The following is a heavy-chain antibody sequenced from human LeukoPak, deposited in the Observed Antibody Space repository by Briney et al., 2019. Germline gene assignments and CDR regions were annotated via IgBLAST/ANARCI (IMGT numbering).Heavy chain of an antibody. CDR2: IVVGSGNT. J-gene: IGHJ4*02. Sequence: SVKVSCKASGITFTSSAVQWVRQARGQRLEWIGWIVVGSGNTNYAQKFQERVTITRDVSTSTAYMELSSLRSEDTAVYYCAALGTYYYDSSGYYFDYWGQGTPVTVSS. CDR1: GITFTSSA. V-gene: IGHV1-58*01. CDR3: AALGTYYYDSSGYYFDY. D-gene: IGHD3-22*01.